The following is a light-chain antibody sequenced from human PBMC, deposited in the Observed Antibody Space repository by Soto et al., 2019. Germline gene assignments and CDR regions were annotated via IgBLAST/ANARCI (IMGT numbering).Light chain of an antibody. J-gene: IGLJ2*01. CDR3: AAWDDSLNGVV. V-gene: IGLV2-11*01. CDR2: DVT. CDR1: SSDVGGYNY. Sequence: QSVLTQPRSVSGSPGQSVTVSCTGTSSDVGGYNYVSWYQQHPGKAPKLIISDVTNRPSGVPDRFSGSKSGNTASLTISGLQGEDEAEYYCAAWDDSLNGVVFGGGTKLTVL.